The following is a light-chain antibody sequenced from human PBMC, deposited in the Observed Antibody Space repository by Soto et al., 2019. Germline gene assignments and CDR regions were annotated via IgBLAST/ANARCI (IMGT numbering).Light chain of an antibody. J-gene: IGKJ1*01. Sequence: DIQMTQSPSSLSASIGDRVTISCRASQGISNDLAWYQQKPGKVPYLLIYAASTSHSGVPSRFRGSGSGTDFPLTFSSLQPEDVATYYCQNYNSAPRTFGQGTKVYIK. V-gene: IGKV1-27*01. CDR3: QNYNSAPRT. CDR1: QGISND. CDR2: AAS.